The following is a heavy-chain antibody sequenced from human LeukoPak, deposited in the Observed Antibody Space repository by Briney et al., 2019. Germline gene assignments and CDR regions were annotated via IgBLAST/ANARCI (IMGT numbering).Heavy chain of an antibody. CDR2: IKQDGSEK. CDR3: ASGQRLGY. J-gene: IGHJ4*02. CDR1: GFTFSTYW. Sequence: GGSLRLSCAASGFTFSTYWMSWVRQAPGKGLEWVANIKQDGSEKHYVDFVKGRFTISRDNAKNSLYLQMNSLRAEDTAVYYCASGQRLGYWGQGTLVTVSS. D-gene: IGHD3-9*01. V-gene: IGHV3-7*03.